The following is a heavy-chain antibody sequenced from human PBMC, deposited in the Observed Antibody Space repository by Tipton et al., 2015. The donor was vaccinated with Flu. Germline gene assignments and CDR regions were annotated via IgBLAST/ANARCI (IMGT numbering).Heavy chain of an antibody. J-gene: IGHJ6*02. V-gene: IGHV4-59*08. CDR2: IYYSGST. D-gene: IGHD6-13*01. CDR1: GGSISSYY. CDR3: ARDSAAHYGMDV. Sequence: TLSLTCTVSGGSISSYYWSWIRQPPGKGLEWIGYIYYSGSTNYNPSLKSRVIISVDTSKNQFSLKLSSVTAADTAVYYCARDSAAHYGMDVWGQGTTVTVSS.